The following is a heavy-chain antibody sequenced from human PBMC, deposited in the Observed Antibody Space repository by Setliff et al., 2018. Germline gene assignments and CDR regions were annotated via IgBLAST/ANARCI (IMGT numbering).Heavy chain of an antibody. CDR2: INPNSGGT. D-gene: IGHD3-10*01. CDR1: GYTFTGYS. CDR3: ARPRSNYNRGAFSI. J-gene: IGHJ3*02. V-gene: IGHV1-2*06. Sequence: ASVKVSCKASGYTFTGYSMHWVRQAPGQGLEWMGRINPNSGGTNYAQKFEGRVSMTGDRTISTVYMDLRSLTFDDTAVYYCARPRSNYNRGAFSIWGQGTMVT.